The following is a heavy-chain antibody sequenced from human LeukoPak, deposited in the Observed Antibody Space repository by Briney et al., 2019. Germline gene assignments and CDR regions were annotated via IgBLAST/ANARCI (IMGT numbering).Heavy chain of an antibody. V-gene: IGHV4-4*07. CDR2: VYSSGST. CDR3: GRAGHDYDSSSTYYYYYMDA. D-gene: IGHD3-16*01. Sequence: SETLSLTCNVSGDSINGYYWTWIRQPAGKGLEWIGRVYSSGSTDYNPPLQSRVTMSVDTSKNQFSLRLTSVTAADTAVYYCGRAGHDYDSSSTYYYYYMDAWGNGTTVTVSS. J-gene: IGHJ6*03. CDR1: GDSINGYY.